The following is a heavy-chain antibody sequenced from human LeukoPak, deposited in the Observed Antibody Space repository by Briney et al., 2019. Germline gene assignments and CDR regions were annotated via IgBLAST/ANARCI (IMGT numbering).Heavy chain of an antibody. CDR1: GFTVSSNY. J-gene: IGHJ4*02. CDR2: IYSGGST. Sequence: GGSLRLSCAASGFTVSSNYMSWVRQAPGRGLEWVSVIYSGGSTYYADSVKGRFTISRDNSKNTLYLQMNSLRAEDTAVYYCARETYYYDSSGYYYGNYWGQGTLVTVS. V-gene: IGHV3-53*01. CDR3: ARETYYYDSSGYYYGNY. D-gene: IGHD3-22*01.